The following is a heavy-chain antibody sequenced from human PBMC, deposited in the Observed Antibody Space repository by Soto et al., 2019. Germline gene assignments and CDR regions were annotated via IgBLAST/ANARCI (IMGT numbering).Heavy chain of an antibody. CDR3: ARASGGLAHFDS. J-gene: IGHJ4*02. CDR1: GGSISNYF. V-gene: IGHV4-59*01. CDR2: VYYSGRT. Sequence: TLSLTCSISGGSISNYFWTWIRQPPGKGLEWIGYVYYSGRTNHNPSLRSRVTISVDTSKNQFSLKLNSVTAADTAVYYCARASGGLAHFDSWGRGTLVTVSS. D-gene: IGHD3-16*01.